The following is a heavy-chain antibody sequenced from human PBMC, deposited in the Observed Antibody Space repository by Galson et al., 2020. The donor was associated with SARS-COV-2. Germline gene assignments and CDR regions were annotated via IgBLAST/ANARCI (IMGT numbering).Heavy chain of an antibody. CDR3: ARDGPGIGSSSWTPIRYYGMDV. Sequence: GESLKISCAASGFTFSDYYMSWIRQAPGKGLEWVSYISSSGSTIYYADSVKGRFTISRDNAKNSLYLQMNSLRAEDTAVYYCARDGPGIGSSSWTPIRYYGMDVWGQGTTVTVSS. V-gene: IGHV3-11*01. CDR1: GFTFSDYY. D-gene: IGHD6-13*01. CDR2: ISSSGSTI. J-gene: IGHJ6*02.